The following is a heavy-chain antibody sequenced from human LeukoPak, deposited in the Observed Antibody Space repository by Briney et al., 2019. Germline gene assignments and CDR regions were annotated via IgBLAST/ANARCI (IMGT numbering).Heavy chain of an antibody. CDR3: ARVRSSCVHDDSNGYYCAIDI. Sequence: PGGSLRLSCAASGFTLSTHNINWVRQAPGRGLEWVSSISGDGSYIYYADSVKGRLTISRDNSDNTLFLQMNSLRVDDTAVYYCARVRSSCVHDDSNGYYCAIDIWGQGAMVTVAS. V-gene: IGHV3-21*01. D-gene: IGHD3-22*01. J-gene: IGHJ3*02. CDR2: ISGDGSYI. CDR1: GFTLSTHN.